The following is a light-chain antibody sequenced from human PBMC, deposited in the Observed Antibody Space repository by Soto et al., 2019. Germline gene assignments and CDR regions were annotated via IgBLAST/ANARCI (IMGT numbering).Light chain of an antibody. CDR2: GAS. CDR1: QTISSSS. J-gene: IGKJ4*01. CDR3: QQYGSSLLT. Sequence: EIVLTRSPGTLSLSPGVRATLSCRASQTISSSSLAWYQQKPGQAPRLLIFGASSRATGIPDRFSGSGSGTDFTLTISRLEPEDFAVYYCQQYGSSLLTFGGGTKVEI. V-gene: IGKV3-20*01.